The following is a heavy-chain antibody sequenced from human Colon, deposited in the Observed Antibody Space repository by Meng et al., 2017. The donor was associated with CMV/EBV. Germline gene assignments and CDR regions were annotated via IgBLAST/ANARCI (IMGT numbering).Heavy chain of an antibody. D-gene: IGHD1-26*01. CDR1: GYTFSDYH. CDR2: INSNSGAT. J-gene: IGHJ4*02. CDR3: ARDPSGSRVPFDY. V-gene: IGHV1-2*02. Sequence: QVHLVQVGAEGKKPGASVKVSCKASGYTFSDYHIHWVRQAPGQGLEWMGWINSNSGATDYAQKFQGRLTMTRDTSITTVYMELSSLRSDDTAVYYCARDPSGSRVPFDYWGQGSLVTVSS.